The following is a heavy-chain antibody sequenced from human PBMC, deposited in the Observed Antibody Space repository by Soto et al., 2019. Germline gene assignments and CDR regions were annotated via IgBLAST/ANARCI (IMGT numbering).Heavy chain of an antibody. V-gene: IGHV3-30*03. CDR3: ARDSSRGSSWYPHRTYYYYYGMDV. CDR2: ISYDGSNK. Sequence: PGGSLRLSCAASGFTFSSYGMHWVRQGPGKGLEWVAVISYDGSNKYYADSVKGRFTISRDNAKNSLYLQMNSLRDEDTAVYYCARDSSRGSSWYPHRTYYYYYGMDVWGRGTTVTVSS. J-gene: IGHJ6*02. D-gene: IGHD6-13*01. CDR1: GFTFSSYG.